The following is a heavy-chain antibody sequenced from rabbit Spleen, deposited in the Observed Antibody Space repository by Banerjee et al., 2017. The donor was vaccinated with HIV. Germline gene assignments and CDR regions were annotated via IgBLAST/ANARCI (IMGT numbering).Heavy chain of an antibody. CDR1: GFDFSTYS. Sequence: QLKETGGGLVQPGGSLKLSCKVSGFDFSTYSMSWVRQAPGKGLEWIGYIVPIFGVTYYANWVNGRFTISSHNAQNTLYLQLNSLTAADTATYFCVREAGYGGFGDATLWGPGTLVTVS. V-gene: IGHV1S7*01. D-gene: IGHD6-1*01. CDR3: VREAGYGGFGDATL. CDR2: IVPIFGVT. J-gene: IGHJ4*01.